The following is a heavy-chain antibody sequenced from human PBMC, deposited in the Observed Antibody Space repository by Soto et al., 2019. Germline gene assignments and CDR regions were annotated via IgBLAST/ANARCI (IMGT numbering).Heavy chain of an antibody. CDR1: GFTSSDHG. J-gene: IGHJ6*02. V-gene: IGHV3-72*01. Sequence: GGSLRLSCAVSGFTSSDHGMHWVRQAPGKGLEWVGHSRNKGNNYNTDYAASVKGRFAISRDDSRNSLYLQMNSLKTEDTAVYYCARAGYAHGSDVWGQGTTVNV. CDR2: SRNKGNNYNT. CDR3: ARAGYAHGSDV. D-gene: IGHD2-8*01.